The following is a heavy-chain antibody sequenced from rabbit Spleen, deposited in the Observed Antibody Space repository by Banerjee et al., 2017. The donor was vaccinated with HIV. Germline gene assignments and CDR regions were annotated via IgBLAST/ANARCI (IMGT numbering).Heavy chain of an antibody. Sequence: QEQLEESGGDLVKPEGSLTLTCTASGFSFSGNYWMCWVRQAPGRGLEWIACIYAGSSGSTYYASWAKGRFTISKTSSTTVTLQMTSLTAADTDTYFCARDNGSGDYIDVYFDLWGQGTLVTVS. CDR1: GFSFSGNYW. CDR2: IYAGSSGST. D-gene: IGHD1-1*01. CDR3: ARDNGSGDYIDVYFDL. V-gene: IGHV1S45*01. J-gene: IGHJ4*01.